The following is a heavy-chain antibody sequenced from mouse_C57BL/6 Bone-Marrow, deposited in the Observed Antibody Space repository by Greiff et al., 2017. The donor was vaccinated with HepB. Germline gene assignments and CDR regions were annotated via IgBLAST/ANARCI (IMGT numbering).Heavy chain of an antibody. J-gene: IGHJ2*01. CDR1: GFTFSSYA. CDR2: ISDGGSYT. Sequence: EVQLVESGGGLVKPGGSLKLSCAASGFTFSSYAMSWVRQTPEKRLEWVATISDGGSYTYYPDNVKGRFTISRDNAKNNLYLQMSHLKSEDTAMYYCARDYYDFDYWGQRTTLTVSS. V-gene: IGHV5-4*01. D-gene: IGHD2-4*01. CDR3: ARDYYDFDY.